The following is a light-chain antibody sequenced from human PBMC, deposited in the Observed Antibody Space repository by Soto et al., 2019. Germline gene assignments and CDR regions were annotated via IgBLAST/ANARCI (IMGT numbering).Light chain of an antibody. J-gene: IGKJ4*02. CDR2: TAS. CDR1: QGTCTY. CDR3: PDYECVLRR. V-gene: IGKV1-27*01. Sequence: DIQMTQSPSSLSASAGDRVTITCPASQGTCTYLAWYQERPAKVPKLLIYTASTLQSGVPSRFSGSGSGAEFTLTIISLQAEDGTRYCSPDYECVLRRFG.